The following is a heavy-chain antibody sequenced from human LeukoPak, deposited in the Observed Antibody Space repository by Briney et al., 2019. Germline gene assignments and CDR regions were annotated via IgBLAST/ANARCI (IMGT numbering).Heavy chain of an antibody. V-gene: IGHV3-30*03. D-gene: IGHD2-21*02. CDR2: ISHDGSNK. CDR3: ARDWASGGDPLQLLLDY. CDR1: GFTFSSYG. J-gene: IGHJ4*02. Sequence: GGSLRLSCAASGFTFSSYGMHWVRQAPGKGLEWVAVISHDGSNKYYADSVKGRFTISRDNSKDTVYLQMNSLRAEDTAVYYCARDWASGGDPLQLLLDYWGQGTLVTVSS.